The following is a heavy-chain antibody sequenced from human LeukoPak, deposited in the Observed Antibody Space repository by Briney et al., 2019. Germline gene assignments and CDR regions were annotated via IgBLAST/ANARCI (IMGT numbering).Heavy chain of an antibody. D-gene: IGHD6-19*01. CDR2: INPNSGGT. CDR1: GYTFTGYY. CDR3: ARGSERSVQWLVLHTLYYFDY. V-gene: IGHV1-2*02. Sequence: VASVKVSCKASGYTFTGYYMHWVRQAPGQGLEWMGWINPNSGGTNYAQKFQGRVTMTRDTSISTAYMELSRLRSDDTAVYYCARGSERSVQWLVLHTLYYFDYWGQGTLVTVSP. J-gene: IGHJ4*02.